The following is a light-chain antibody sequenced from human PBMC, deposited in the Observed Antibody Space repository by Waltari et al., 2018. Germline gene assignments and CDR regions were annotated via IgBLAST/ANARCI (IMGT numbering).Light chain of an antibody. CDR1: ENIRSN. Sequence: TVMTQSPATLSVSPGETVTLSCRASENIRSNLAWYQHKPGQAPRLLIYTASTRDTGVPARFSGSGSGTESVLTINNLQSEDFAVYYCQHYQTFGQGTKVEVK. CDR2: TAS. V-gene: IGKV3-15*01. J-gene: IGKJ1*01. CDR3: QHYQT.